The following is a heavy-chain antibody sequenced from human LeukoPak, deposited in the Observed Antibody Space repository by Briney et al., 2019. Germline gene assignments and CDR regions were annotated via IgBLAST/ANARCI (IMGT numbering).Heavy chain of an antibody. J-gene: IGHJ6*03. V-gene: IGHV4-59*01. D-gene: IGHD3-22*01. CDR2: IYYSGST. Sequence: SETLSLTCAVYGGSFSGYYWSWIRQSPDKGLECIGYIYYSGSTNYNPALQSRVTISVDTSKNQFSLKITSVTAADTAVYYCARVAIPYDISPYYDGYMDVWGKGTTVTVSS. CDR1: GGSFSGYY. CDR3: ARVAIPYDISPYYDGYMDV.